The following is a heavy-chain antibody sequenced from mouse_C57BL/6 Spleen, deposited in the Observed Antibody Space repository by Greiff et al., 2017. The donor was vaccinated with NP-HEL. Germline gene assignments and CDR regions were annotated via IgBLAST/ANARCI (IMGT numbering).Heavy chain of an antibody. CDR2: ISSGGSYT. CDR3: ARHELGPLYRYFDV. J-gene: IGHJ1*03. CDR1: GFTFSSYG. Sequence: EVQLVESGGDLVKPGGSLKLSCAASGFTFSSYGMSWVRQTPDKRLEWVATISSGGSYTYYPDSVKGRFTISRDNAKNTLYLQMSSLKSEDTAMYYCARHELGPLYRYFDVWGTGTTVTVSS. D-gene: IGHD4-1*01. V-gene: IGHV5-6*01.